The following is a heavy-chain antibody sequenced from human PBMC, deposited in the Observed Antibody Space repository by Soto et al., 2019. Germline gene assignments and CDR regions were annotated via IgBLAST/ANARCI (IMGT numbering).Heavy chain of an antibody. CDR1: GGSISSGGYY. Sequence: ASETLSLTCTVSGGSISSGGYYWSWIRQHPGKGLEWIGYIYYSGSTYYNPSLKSRVTISVDTSKNQFSLKLSSVTAADTAVYYCARGGYYDSSGPRRNDAFDIWGQGTMVTVSS. D-gene: IGHD3-22*01. CDR2: IYYSGST. J-gene: IGHJ3*02. CDR3: ARGGYYDSSGPRRNDAFDI. V-gene: IGHV4-31*03.